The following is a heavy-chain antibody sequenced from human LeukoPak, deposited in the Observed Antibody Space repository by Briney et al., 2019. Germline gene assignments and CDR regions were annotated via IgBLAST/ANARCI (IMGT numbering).Heavy chain of an antibody. V-gene: IGHV3-33*01. CDR1: GFTFSSYG. J-gene: IGHJ5*02. CDR3: ARGAAAGNWFDP. D-gene: IGHD6-13*01. CDR2: IWYDGSNK. Sequence: GGSLRLSCAASGFTFSSYGMHWVRQAPGKGLEWVAVIWYDGSNKYHADSVKGRFTISRDNSKNTLYLQMNSLRAEDTAVYYCARGAAAGNWFDPWGQGTLVTVSS.